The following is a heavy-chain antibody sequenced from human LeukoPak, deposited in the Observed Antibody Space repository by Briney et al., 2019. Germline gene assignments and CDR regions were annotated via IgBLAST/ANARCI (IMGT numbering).Heavy chain of an antibody. J-gene: IGHJ3*02. D-gene: IGHD7-27*01. CDR2: IYHSEST. V-gene: IGHV4-39*07. CDR1: GDSINSRSYY. Sequence: PSETLSLTCAVSGDSINSRSYYWAWIRQPPGKGLELIGSIYHSESTYYNPSLKSRVTISLDTSKNQFSLRLSSLTAADTAVYYCARDRLSLGAFDIWGQGTMVTVSS. CDR3: ARDRLSLGAFDI.